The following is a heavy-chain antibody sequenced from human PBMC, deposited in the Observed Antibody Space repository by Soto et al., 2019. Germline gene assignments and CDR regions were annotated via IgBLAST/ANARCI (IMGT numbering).Heavy chain of an antibody. CDR3: ARGKQSITIFGVVIYMDV. CDR2: MNPNSGNT. V-gene: IGHV1-8*01. J-gene: IGHJ6*03. Sequence: ASVKVSFKASGYTFTSYDINWVRQATGQGLEWMGWMNPNSGNTGYAQKFQGRVTMTRNTSISTAYMELSSLRSEDTAVYYCARGKQSITIFGVVIYMDVWGKGTTVTVSS. D-gene: IGHD3-3*01. CDR1: GYTFTSYD.